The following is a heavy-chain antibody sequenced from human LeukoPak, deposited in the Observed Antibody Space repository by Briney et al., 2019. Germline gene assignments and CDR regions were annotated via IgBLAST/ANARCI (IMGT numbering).Heavy chain of an antibody. CDR2: ISAYNGNT. CDR1: GYTFTSYG. Sequence: ASVKVSCKASGYTFTSYGITWVRQAPGQGLEWMGWISAYNGNTNYAQKLQGRVTMTTDTSTSTAYMELRSLKSDDTAVYYCARDWITMVRGVISWFDPWSQGTLVTVSS. CDR3: ARDWITMVRGVISWFDP. D-gene: IGHD3-10*01. J-gene: IGHJ5*02. V-gene: IGHV1-18*01.